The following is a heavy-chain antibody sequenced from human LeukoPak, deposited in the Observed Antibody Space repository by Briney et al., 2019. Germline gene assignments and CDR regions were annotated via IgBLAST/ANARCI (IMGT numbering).Heavy chain of an antibody. D-gene: IGHD3-10*01. CDR3: ARRGVLLFDP. CDR2: IYYSGST. V-gene: IGHV4-39*01. Sequence: SETLSFTCTVSGGSISSSSYYWGWIRQPPGKGLEWIGSIYYSGSTYYNPSLKSRVTISVDTSKNQFSLKLSSVTAADTAVYYCARRGVLLFDPWGQGTLVTVSS. CDR1: GGSISSSSYY. J-gene: IGHJ5*02.